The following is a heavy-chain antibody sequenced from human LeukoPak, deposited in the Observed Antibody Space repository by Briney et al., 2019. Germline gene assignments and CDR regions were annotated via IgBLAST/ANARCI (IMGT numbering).Heavy chain of an antibody. CDR1: GYTFTGYY. V-gene: IGHV1-2*02. D-gene: IGHD2-2*01. CDR3: ARDHACSSTSCYAGLQLNWFDP. CDR2: INPNSGGT. J-gene: IGHJ5*02. Sequence: LVASVRVSCKASGYTFTGYYMHWVRQAPGQGLEWMGWINPNSGGTNYAQKFQGRVTMTRDTSISTAYMELSRLRSDDTAVYYCARDHACSSTSCYAGLQLNWFDPWGQGTLVTVSS.